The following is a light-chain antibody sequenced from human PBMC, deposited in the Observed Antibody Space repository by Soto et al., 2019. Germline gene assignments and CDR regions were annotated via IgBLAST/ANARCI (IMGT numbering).Light chain of an antibody. CDR2: EVT. CDR3: CSYAKSNTLL. Sequence: QSALTQPASVSGSPGQSITISCTGTSSDVGSYDLVSWYQQHPGTAPKLIIYEVTKRPSGVSNRFSGSKSGNTASLTISGLQAEDDSDYYCCSYAKSNTLLFGGGTKLTVL. J-gene: IGLJ2*01. V-gene: IGLV2-23*02. CDR1: SSDVGSYDL.